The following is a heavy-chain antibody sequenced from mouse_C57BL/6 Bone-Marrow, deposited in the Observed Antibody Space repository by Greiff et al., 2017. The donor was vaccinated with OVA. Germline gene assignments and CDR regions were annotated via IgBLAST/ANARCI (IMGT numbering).Heavy chain of an antibody. J-gene: IGHJ3*01. CDR2: ISNGGGST. V-gene: IGHV5-12*01. Sequence: EVQLVESGGGLVQPGGSLKLSCAASGFTFSDYYMYWVRQTPEKRLEWVAYISNGGGSTYYPDTVKGRFTISRDNAKNTLYLQMSRLKSEDTAMYYCARHDGYVPFAYWGQGTLVTVSA. D-gene: IGHD2-3*01. CDR1: GFTFSDYY. CDR3: ARHDGYVPFAY.